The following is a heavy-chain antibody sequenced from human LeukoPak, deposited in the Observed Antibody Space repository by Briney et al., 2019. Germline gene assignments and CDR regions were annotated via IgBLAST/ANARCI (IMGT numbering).Heavy chain of an antibody. CDR2: IYYSGNT. J-gene: IGHJ6*03. D-gene: IGHD2-8*01. CDR1: GSSISNYY. V-gene: IGHV4-39*07. CDR3: ARAGLMYYYYMDV. Sequence: SETLSLTCTVSGSSISNYYWGWIRQAPGKGLEWIGSIYYSGNTYYNSSLKSRVTISLDTSKNQFSLNLFSVTAADTAVYYCARAGLMYYYYMDVWGKGTTVTVSS.